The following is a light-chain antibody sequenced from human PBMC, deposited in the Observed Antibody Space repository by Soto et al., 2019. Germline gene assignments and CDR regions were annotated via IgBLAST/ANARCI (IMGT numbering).Light chain of an antibody. CDR2: DAS. Sequence: EIVLTQSPGTLSLSPGERATLSCRASQSVSSRYLAWYQQKPGQAPRLLIYDASNRATGIPARFSGSGSATDFTLTISSLEPEDFAIYYCQQRQYWPPITFGQGTRLEIK. CDR3: QQRQYWPPIT. CDR1: QSVSSRY. J-gene: IGKJ5*01. V-gene: IGKV3-11*01.